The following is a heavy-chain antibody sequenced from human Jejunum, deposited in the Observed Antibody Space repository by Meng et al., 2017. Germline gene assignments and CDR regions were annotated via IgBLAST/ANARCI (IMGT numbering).Heavy chain of an antibody. J-gene: IGHJ5*02. CDR1: GFNFDDYG. D-gene: IGHD3-10*01. V-gene: IGHV3-20*04. Sequence: EVRLVGAGGSVVRPGGSLRLSCEASGFNFDDYGMSWVRQGPGKGLEWVSGLNWNGANTGYVDSVKGRFTISRDNAKNSLYLQMSSVRAEDTALYFCARGRRGSGSYYPFDLWGQGTLVTVSS. CDR3: ARGRRGSGSYYPFDL. CDR2: LNWNGANT.